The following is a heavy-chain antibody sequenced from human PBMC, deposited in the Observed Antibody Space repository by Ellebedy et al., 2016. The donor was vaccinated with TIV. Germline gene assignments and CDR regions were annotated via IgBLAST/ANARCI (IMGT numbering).Heavy chain of an antibody. CDR3: ARASFYDVDLSGWYFDL. CDR2: MYTDDST. V-gene: IGHV3-66*01. J-gene: IGHJ2*01. CDR1: KFTVSYNY. Sequence: GGSLRLSCAASKFTVSYNYMSWVRQAPGKVPEWVSGMYTDDSTDYADSVKGRFTISRDNSKNTLYLQMNSLRTEDTAVYYCARASFYDVDLSGWYFDLWGRGTLLTVSS. D-gene: IGHD3-10*02.